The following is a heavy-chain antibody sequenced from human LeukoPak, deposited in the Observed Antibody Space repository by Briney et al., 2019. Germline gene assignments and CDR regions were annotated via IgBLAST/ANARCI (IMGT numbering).Heavy chain of an antibody. D-gene: IGHD3-22*01. CDR2: ISPYIGNT. J-gene: IGHJ4*02. V-gene: IGHV1-18*01. CDR1: GYTFNIYG. Sequence: GASVKVSCKASGYTFNIYGISWVRRAPGQGLQWMGWISPYIGNTNYTQKFQGRVTMTTDTSTSTAYIELRSLRSDDTAMYYCARNYYDSSGYFAFDYWGQGTLVTVSS. CDR3: ARNYYDSSGYFAFDY.